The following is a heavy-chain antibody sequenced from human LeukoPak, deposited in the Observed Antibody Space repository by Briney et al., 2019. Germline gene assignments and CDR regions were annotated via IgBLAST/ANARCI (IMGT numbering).Heavy chain of an antibody. J-gene: IGHJ4*02. Sequence: SETLSLTCSVSTYSISSGFYWGWIRQPPGKGLEWIGEIYHSGSTNYNPSLKSRVTISVDKSKNQFSLKLSSVTAADTAVYYCASRKLWPPGLDYWGQGTLVTVSS. D-gene: IGHD5-18*01. CDR2: IYHSGST. V-gene: IGHV4-38-2*02. CDR3: ASRKLWPPGLDY. CDR1: TYSISSGFY.